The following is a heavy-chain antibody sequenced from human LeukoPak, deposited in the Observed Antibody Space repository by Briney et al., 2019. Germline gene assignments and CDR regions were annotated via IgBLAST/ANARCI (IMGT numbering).Heavy chain of an antibody. Sequence: VASVKVSCKASGYTFTNYGISWVRQAPGQGLEWMGWISAYNGNTIYALKVQGRVTMTTDTSTSTAYMELRSLRSDDTAVYYCARVPSFQPLDYWGQGTLVTVSS. J-gene: IGHJ4*02. CDR2: ISAYNGNT. CDR1: GYTFTNYG. D-gene: IGHD2-2*01. V-gene: IGHV1-18*01. CDR3: ARVPSFQPLDY.